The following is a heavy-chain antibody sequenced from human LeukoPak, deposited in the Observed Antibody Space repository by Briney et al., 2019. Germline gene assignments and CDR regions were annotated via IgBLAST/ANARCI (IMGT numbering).Heavy chain of an antibody. Sequence: GGSLRLSCAASGFTFSSYGMSWVRQAPGKGLGWVSAISGSGGSTYYADSVKGRFTISRDNSKNTLYLQMNSLRAEDTAVYYCAKARAVAGIPSPNDYWGQGTLVTVSS. CDR2: ISGSGGST. J-gene: IGHJ4*02. CDR3: AKARAVAGIPSPNDY. D-gene: IGHD6-19*01. V-gene: IGHV3-23*01. CDR1: GFTFSSYG.